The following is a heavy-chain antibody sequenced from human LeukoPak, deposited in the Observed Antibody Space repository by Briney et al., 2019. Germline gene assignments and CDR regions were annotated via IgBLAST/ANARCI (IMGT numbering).Heavy chain of an antibody. CDR2: IYNSGST. J-gene: IGHJ4*02. CDR1: GGSISIYY. D-gene: IGHD2-15*01. CDR3: ANRLGSGFDY. Sequence: SETLSLTCTVSGGSISIYYWSWIRQPAGKGLEWIGRIYNSGSTNYNPSLKSRVTISVDTSKNQFSLKLSSVTAADTAVYYCANRLGSGFDYWGQGTLVTVSS. V-gene: IGHV4-4*07.